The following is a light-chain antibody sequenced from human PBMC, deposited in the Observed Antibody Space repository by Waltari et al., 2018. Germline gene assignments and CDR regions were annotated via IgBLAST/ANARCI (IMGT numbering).Light chain of an antibody. Sequence: EIVLTQSPATLSLSPGASATLPCRASQRVSSYLAWYQQRPGQAPRLLIYDASNRATGIPARFSGSGSGTDFTLTISTLEPEDFAVYYCQQRSNWPLHTFGQGTKLEIK. CDR3: QQRSNWPLHT. CDR2: DAS. J-gene: IGKJ2*01. V-gene: IGKV3-11*01. CDR1: QRVSSY.